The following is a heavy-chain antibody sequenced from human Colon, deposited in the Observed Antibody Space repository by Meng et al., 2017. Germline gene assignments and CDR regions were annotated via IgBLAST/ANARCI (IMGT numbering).Heavy chain of an antibody. Sequence: QAQLQESGPGLVKPSQTLSLTCTVSGGSISTSGHWWSWIRQHPGKGLEWIGYVFYSGSTQYNPSLKSRVSISVDTSKNQFSLKLYSMTAADTAVYYCARDMSGGYYWFDPWGQGTLVTVSS. V-gene: IGHV4-31*03. J-gene: IGHJ5*02. CDR3: ARDMSGGYYWFDP. D-gene: IGHD3-22*01. CDR1: GGSISTSGHW. CDR2: VFYSGST.